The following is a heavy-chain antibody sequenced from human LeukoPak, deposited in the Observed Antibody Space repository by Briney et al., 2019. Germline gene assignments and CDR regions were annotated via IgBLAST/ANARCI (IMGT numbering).Heavy chain of an antibody. CDR2: IHYSGST. V-gene: IGHV4-39*01. CDR3: ASYDSRATGFDY. D-gene: IGHD3-22*01. J-gene: IGHJ4*02. CDR1: GGSISSSSYY. Sequence: SETPSLTCTVSGGSISSSSYYWGWFRQPPGEGLEWIGSIHYSGSTYYNPSLKSRVSVSVHTSKNQFSLNLNSVTAADTAVYYCASYDSRATGFDYWGQGTLVTVSS.